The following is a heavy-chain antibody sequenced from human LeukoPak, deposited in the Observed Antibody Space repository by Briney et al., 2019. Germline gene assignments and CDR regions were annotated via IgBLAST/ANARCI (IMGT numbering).Heavy chain of an antibody. CDR3: ARGLVVVVPAAIFAGRATHTPYYYYYMDV. CDR1: GGSISSYY. Sequence: SETLSLTCTVSGGSISSYYWSWIRQPPGKGLEWIGYIYYSGSTNYNPSLKSRVTISVDTSKNQFSLKLSSVTAADTAVYYCARGLVVVVPAAIFAGRATHTPYYYYYMDVWGKGTTVTVSS. CDR2: IYYSGST. V-gene: IGHV4-59*01. J-gene: IGHJ6*03. D-gene: IGHD2-2*02.